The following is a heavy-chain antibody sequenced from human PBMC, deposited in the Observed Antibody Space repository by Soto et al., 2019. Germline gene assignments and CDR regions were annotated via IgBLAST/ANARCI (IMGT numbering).Heavy chain of an antibody. D-gene: IGHD3-3*01. J-gene: IGHJ4*02. CDR1: GFTFSSYA. Sequence: GSLRLSCAASGFTFSSYAMHWVRQAPGKGLEWVAVISYDGSNKYYADSVKGRFTISRDNSKNTLYLQMNSLRAEDTAVYYCARSATFGVVIYFDYWGQGTLVTVSS. CDR3: ARSATFGVVIYFDY. CDR2: ISYDGSNK. V-gene: IGHV3-30-3*01.